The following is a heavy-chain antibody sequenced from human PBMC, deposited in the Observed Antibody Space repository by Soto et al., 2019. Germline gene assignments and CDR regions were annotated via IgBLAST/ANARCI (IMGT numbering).Heavy chain of an antibody. Sequence: GGSLRLSCAASGFTFTRYSMDWVRQAPGKGLEWVSSISSTTNYIYYGDSMKGRFTISRDNAKNSLYLEMNSLRAEDTAVYYCARESEDLTSNFDYWGQGTPVTVSS. CDR1: GFTFTRYS. V-gene: IGHV3-21*06. CDR2: ISSTTNYI. J-gene: IGHJ4*02. CDR3: ARESEDLTSNFDY.